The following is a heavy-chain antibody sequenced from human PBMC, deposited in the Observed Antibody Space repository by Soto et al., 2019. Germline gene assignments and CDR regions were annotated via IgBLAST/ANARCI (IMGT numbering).Heavy chain of an antibody. CDR2: IDYSGST. CDR3: AIASYSSSWYLFY. CDR1: GGSISSYY. J-gene: IGHJ4*02. V-gene: IGHV4-59*01. D-gene: IGHD6-13*01. Sequence: QVQVQESGPGLVKPSETLSLTCTVSGGSISSYYWSWIRQPPGKGLEWLGYIDYSGSTNYNPSLKSRVTISLDTSKNQFSLNLNSVTAADTAVYYCAIASYSSSWYLFYWGQGTLVTVSS.